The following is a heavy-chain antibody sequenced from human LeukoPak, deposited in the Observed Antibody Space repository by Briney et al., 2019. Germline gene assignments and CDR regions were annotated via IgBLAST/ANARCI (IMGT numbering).Heavy chain of an antibody. CDR1: GGSFSGYY. D-gene: IGHD2-2*01. CDR3: ARDPVKYCSSTSCSGSDWFDP. V-gene: IGHV4-34*01. Sequence: SETLSLTCAVHGGSFSGYYWSWIRQPPGKGLEWIGEINHSGSTNYNPSLKSRVTISVDTSKNQFSLKLSSVTAADTAVYYCARDPVKYCSSTSCSGSDWFDPWGQGTLVTVSS. CDR2: INHSGST. J-gene: IGHJ5*02.